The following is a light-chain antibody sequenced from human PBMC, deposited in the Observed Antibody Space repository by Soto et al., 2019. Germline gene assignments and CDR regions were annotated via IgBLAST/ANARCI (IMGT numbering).Light chain of an antibody. CDR3: SSYTISSTVV. CDR2: DVS. J-gene: IGLJ2*01. Sequence: QSALTQPASVSGSPGQSITISCTTSSSYISSYNYVSWYQQHTGKAPRLIIYDVSSRPSGISNRFSGSKSGNTGSLTISGLQAEDEADYFCSSYTISSTVVFGGGTKLTVL. CDR1: SSYISSYNY. V-gene: IGLV2-14*03.